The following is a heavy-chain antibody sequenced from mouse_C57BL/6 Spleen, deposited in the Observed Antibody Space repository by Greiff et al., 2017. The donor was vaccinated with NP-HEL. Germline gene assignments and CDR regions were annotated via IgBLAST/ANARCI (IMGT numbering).Heavy chain of an antibody. Sequence: EVQLQQSGAELVRPGASVKLSCTASGFNIKDDYMHWVKQRPEQGLEWIGWIDPENGDTEYASKFQGKATITADTSSNTAYLQLSSLTSEDTAVYYCTTGTSVASADYWGQGTTLTVSS. V-gene: IGHV14-4*01. CDR1: GFNIKDDY. J-gene: IGHJ2*01. CDR3: TTGTSVASADY. CDR2: IDPENGDT. D-gene: IGHD6-1*01.